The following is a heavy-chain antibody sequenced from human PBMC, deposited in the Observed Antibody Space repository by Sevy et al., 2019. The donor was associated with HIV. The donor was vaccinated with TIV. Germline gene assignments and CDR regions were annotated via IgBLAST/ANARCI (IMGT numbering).Heavy chain of an antibody. Sequence: GGSLRLSCAASGFTFSNVWTSWVRQASGKGLEWVGRIQSKSEGGTTDYGAPGKGRFSISRDESSDTLYLQMNSLKTEDTAVYYCTTMMRLYGDPNFWYFDLWGRGTLVTVSS. CDR2: IQSKSEGGTT. CDR1: GFTFSNVW. J-gene: IGHJ2*01. V-gene: IGHV3-15*01. CDR3: TTMMRLYGDPNFWYFDL. D-gene: IGHD4-17*01.